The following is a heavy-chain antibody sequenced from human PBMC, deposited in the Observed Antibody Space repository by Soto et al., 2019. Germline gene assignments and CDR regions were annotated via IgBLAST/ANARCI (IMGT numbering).Heavy chain of an antibody. CDR1: GYSFTSYW. CDR3: ARAYGDYYYYYGMEV. Sequence: GESLKISCKGSGYSFTSYWIGWVRQMPGKGLEWMGIIYPGDSDTRYSPSFQGQVTISADKSISTAYLQWSSLKASDTAMYYCARAYGDYYYYYGMEVWGQGTTVTVSS. CDR2: IYPGDSDT. V-gene: IGHV5-51*01. D-gene: IGHD4-17*01. J-gene: IGHJ6*02.